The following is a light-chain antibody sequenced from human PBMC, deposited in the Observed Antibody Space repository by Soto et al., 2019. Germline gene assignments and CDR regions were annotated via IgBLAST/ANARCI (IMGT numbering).Light chain of an antibody. CDR3: MQALQLRT. J-gene: IGKJ1*01. CDR2: LGS. CDR1: QSLLHSDGYNY. V-gene: IGKV2-28*01. Sequence: DIVMTQSPLSLPVTPGEPASISCRSSQSLLHSDGYNYLDWYLQEPGQSPQLLIYLGSNRASGVPDRFSGSGSGTDFTLRISRVEAEDVGVYYCMQALQLRTFGQGTKVDIK.